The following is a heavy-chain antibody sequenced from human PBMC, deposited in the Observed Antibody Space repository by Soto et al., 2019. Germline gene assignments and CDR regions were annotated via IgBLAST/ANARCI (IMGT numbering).Heavy chain of an antibody. Sequence: GSLKISCQGSGYSFTSYWIGWVRQMPGKGLEWMGIIYPGDSDTRYSPSFQGQVTISADKSISTAYLQWSSLKASDTAMYYCARQGITMVRGVILSVEYYYGMDVWGQGTTVTVSS. J-gene: IGHJ6*02. D-gene: IGHD3-10*01. CDR2: IYPGDSDT. CDR3: ARQGITMVRGVILSVEYYYGMDV. V-gene: IGHV5-51*01. CDR1: GYSFTSYW.